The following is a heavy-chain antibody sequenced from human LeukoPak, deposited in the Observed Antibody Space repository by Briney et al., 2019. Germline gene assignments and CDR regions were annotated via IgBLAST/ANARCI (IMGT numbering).Heavy chain of an antibody. V-gene: IGHV3-30*18. D-gene: IGHD6-19*01. CDR1: GFTFSSYG. CDR3: AKRISSGWSYYFDY. J-gene: IGHJ4*02. Sequence: GGSLRLSCAASGFTFSSYGMHWVRQAPGKGLEWVAVISYDGSNKYYADSVKGRFTISRDNSRNTLYLQMNRLRAEDTAVYYCAKRISSGWSYYFDYWGQGTLVTVSS. CDR2: ISYDGSNK.